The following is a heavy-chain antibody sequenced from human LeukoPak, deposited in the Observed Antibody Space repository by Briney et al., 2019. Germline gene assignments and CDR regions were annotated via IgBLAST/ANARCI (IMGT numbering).Heavy chain of an antibody. Sequence: SETLSLTCTVSGGSISSSSYYWGWIRQPPGKGLEWIGSIYYSGSTYYNPSLKSRVTISVDTSKNQFSLKLSSVTAADTAVYYCARVWYFDSLREVSSIAFDYWGQGTLVTVSS. J-gene: IGHJ4*02. CDR1: GGSISSSSYY. CDR3: ARVWYFDSLREVSSIAFDY. CDR2: IYYSGST. D-gene: IGHD3-9*01. V-gene: IGHV4-39*07.